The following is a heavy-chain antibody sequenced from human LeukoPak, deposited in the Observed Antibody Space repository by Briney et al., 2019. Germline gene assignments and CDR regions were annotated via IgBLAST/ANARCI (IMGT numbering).Heavy chain of an antibody. D-gene: IGHD4-23*01. V-gene: IGHV3-7*01. CDR1: AFTFSNYW. CDR2: IKEDGGEI. Sequence: HSGGSLRLSCAASAFTFSNYWMSWVRQAPGKGPEGVANIKEDGGEINYLDSVKGRFTISRDNDKNSLYLQMNRLRAEDTAVYYCARDRGYSTFDYWGQGTLATVSS. J-gene: IGHJ4*02. CDR3: ARDRGYSTFDY.